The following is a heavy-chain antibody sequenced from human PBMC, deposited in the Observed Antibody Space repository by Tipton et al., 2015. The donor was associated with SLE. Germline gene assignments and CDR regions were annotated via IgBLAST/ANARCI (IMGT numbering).Heavy chain of an antibody. D-gene: IGHD3-10*01. V-gene: IGHV4-59*11. CDR1: GGSISSHY. CDR3: ARVAFGEFSYYFDY. J-gene: IGHJ4*02. CDR2: IYYSGST. Sequence: TLSLTCTVSGGSISSHYWSWIRQPPGKGLEWIGYIYYSGSTNYNPSLKSRVTISVDTSKNQFSLKLSSVTAADTAVYYCARVAFGEFSYYFDYWGQGTLVTVSS.